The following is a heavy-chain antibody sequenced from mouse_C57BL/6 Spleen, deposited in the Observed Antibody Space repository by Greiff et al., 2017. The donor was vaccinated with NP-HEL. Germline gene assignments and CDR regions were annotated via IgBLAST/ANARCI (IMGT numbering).Heavy chain of an antibody. CDR3: ARDRYYGSKDYAMDY. CDR1: GFTFSDYY. J-gene: IGHJ4*01. V-gene: IGHV5-16*01. CDR2: INYDGSST. D-gene: IGHD1-1*01. Sequence: EVKVVESEGGLVQPGSSMKLSCTASGFTFSDYYMAWVRQVPEKGLEWVANINYDGSSTYYLASLKSRFIISRDNAKNILYLQMSSLKSEDTATYYCARDRYYGSKDYAMDYWGQGTSVTVSS.